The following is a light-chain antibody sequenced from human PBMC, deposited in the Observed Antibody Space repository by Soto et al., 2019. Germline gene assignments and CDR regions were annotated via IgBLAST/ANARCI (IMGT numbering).Light chain of an antibody. Sequence: QSVLTQPASVSGSPGQSITISCTGTSSDVGGYNYVSWYQQHPGKAPKLMIYEVSNRPSGVSNRFSGSKSGNTASLTISGIRAEDEADYYCSSYTSSRTHYVFGTGTKVTVL. CDR1: SSDVGGYNY. J-gene: IGLJ1*01. CDR3: SSYTSSRTHYV. V-gene: IGLV2-14*01. CDR2: EVS.